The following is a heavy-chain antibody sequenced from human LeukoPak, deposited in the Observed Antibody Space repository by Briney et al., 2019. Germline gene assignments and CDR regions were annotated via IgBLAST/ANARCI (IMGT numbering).Heavy chain of an antibody. CDR2: ISSSSSYI. CDR1: GFTFSSYT. Sequence: GGSLRLSCAASGFTFSSYTMNWVRQAPGKGLEWVSYISSSSSYIYYADSVKGRFTISRDNAENSLCLQMNSLRAEDTAVYYCARGSEGYCSGGGCYYGMDVWGQGTTDTVSS. D-gene: IGHD2-15*01. V-gene: IGHV3-21*01. J-gene: IGHJ6*01. CDR3: ARGSEGYCSGGGCYYGMDV.